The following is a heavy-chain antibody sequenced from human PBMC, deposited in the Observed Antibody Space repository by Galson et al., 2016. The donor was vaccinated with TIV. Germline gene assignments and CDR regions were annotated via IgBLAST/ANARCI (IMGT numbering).Heavy chain of an antibody. CDR3: ARMPFCSGIWCYLREAFDV. CDR2: IDGDDDK. D-gene: IGHD4/OR15-4a*01. CDR1: GFSLSTNGMR. V-gene: IGHV2-70*04. J-gene: IGHJ3*01. Sequence: PALVKPTQTPTLTCTFSGFSLSTNGMRVSWIRQPPGKALEWLARIDGDDDKFYSASLKTRLTISKDTSKNQVVLTMTNMDPVDTATYYCARMPFCSGIWCYLREAFDVWGQGTMVTVSS.